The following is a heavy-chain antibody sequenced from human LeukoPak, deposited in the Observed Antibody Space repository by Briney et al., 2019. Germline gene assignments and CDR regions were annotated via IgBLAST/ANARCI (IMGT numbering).Heavy chain of an antibody. D-gene: IGHD3-22*01. Sequence: GESLKISCKGSGYSFTSHWIGWVRQMPGKGLEWMGIIYPGDSDTRYSPSFQGQVTILADKSISTAYLQWSSLKASDTAMYYCARSLYYYDSSGYYYDYWGQGTLVTVSS. CDR3: ARSLYYYDSSGYYYDY. CDR1: GYSFTSHW. J-gene: IGHJ4*02. V-gene: IGHV5-51*01. CDR2: IYPGDSDT.